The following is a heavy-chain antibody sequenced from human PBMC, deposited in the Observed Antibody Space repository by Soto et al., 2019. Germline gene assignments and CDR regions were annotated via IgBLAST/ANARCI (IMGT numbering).Heavy chain of an antibody. V-gene: IGHV4-34*01. Sequence: QVQLQQWGAGLLKPSETLSLTCAVYGGSFSGYYWSWIRQPPGKGLEWIGEINHSGSTNYNPSLKSRVTLSVDTSKNQFSLKLSSVTAADTAVYYCARGGGWFVYGMDVWGQGTTVTVSS. CDR2: INHSGST. CDR1: GGSFSGYY. D-gene: IGHD6-19*01. CDR3: ARGGGWFVYGMDV. J-gene: IGHJ6*02.